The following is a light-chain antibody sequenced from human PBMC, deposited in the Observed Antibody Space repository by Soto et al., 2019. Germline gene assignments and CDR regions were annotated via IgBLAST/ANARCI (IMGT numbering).Light chain of an antibody. CDR3: LQRHIWPWT. CDR2: VAS. Sequence: EVVLTQSPATLSLSPGERATLSCRASQSVSNYLAWYQHKPGQAPRLLIYVASNRATGIPARFSGSGSGTDFTLTISRLEPEDFAVYYCLQRHIWPWTFGQGTKVEIK. V-gene: IGKV3-11*01. CDR1: QSVSNY. J-gene: IGKJ1*01.